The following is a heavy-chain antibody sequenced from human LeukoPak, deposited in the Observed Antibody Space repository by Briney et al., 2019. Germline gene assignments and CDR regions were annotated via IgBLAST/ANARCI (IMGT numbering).Heavy chain of an antibody. V-gene: IGHV3-33*08. D-gene: IGHD1-1*01. CDR1: GFTFSSYA. Sequence: PGGSLRLSCAASGFTFSSYAMSWVRQAPGKGLEWVAVIWYDGSNKYYADSVKGRFTISRDNSKNTLYLQMNSLRAEDTAVYYCARDQETFKLERRPLDPWGQGTLVTVSS. CDR2: IWYDGSNK. CDR3: ARDQETFKLERRPLDP. J-gene: IGHJ5*02.